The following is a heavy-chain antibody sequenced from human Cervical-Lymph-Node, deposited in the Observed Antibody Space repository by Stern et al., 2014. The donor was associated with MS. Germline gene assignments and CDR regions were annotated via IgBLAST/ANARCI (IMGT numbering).Heavy chain of an antibody. Sequence: QVQLVQSGADVKKPGSSVRVSCKASGGISWLRQAPGQGLEWMGGIIPFVGTGTVNYAQNFQGRLTIIADTSTKPTYMELSSLRLDDTAVYYCARGAGDNWFDPWGQGTLVSVSS. J-gene: IGHJ5*02. CDR1: GG. D-gene: IGHD3-10*01. CDR3: ARGAGDNWFDP. V-gene: IGHV1-69*06. CDR2: IIPFVGTGTV.